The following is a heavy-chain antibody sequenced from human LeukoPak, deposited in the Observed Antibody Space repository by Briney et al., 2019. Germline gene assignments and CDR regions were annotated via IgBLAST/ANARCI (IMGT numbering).Heavy chain of an antibody. Sequence: SETLSLTCTVSGGSISSYYWSWIRQPPGKGLEWIGEINHSGSTNYNPSLKSRVAISVDTSKNQFSLKLSSVTAADTAVYYCARDMASDYFVYWGQGTLVTVSS. V-gene: IGHV4-59*01. CDR3: ARDMASDYFVY. CDR1: GGSISSYY. CDR2: INHSGST. J-gene: IGHJ4*02. D-gene: IGHD3-10*01.